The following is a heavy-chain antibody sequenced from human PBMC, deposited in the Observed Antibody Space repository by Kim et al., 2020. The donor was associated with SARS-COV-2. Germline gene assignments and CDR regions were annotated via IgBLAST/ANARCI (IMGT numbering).Heavy chain of an antibody. J-gene: IGHJ6*01. D-gene: IGHD2-15*01. V-gene: IGHV3-33*01. CDR2: IWYDGSNK. CDR1: GFTFSSYG. Sequence: GGSLRLSCAASGFTFSSYGMHWVRQAPGKGLEWVAVIWYDGSNKYYADSVKGRFTISRDNSKNTLYLQMNSLRAEDTAVYYCASGAIVSSKQYYYYGMDVWGQWTTLTVSS. CDR3: ASGAIVSSKQYYYYGMDV.